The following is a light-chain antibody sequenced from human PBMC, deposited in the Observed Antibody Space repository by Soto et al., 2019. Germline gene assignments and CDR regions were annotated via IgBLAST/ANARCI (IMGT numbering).Light chain of an antibody. CDR3: QQYSNWPLT. CDR1: QSVSSN. J-gene: IGKJ4*01. Sequence: ETVMTQSPATLSVSPGERATLSCRASQSVSSNLGWYQQKPGQAPRLLIYGASSRATGISARFSGSGSGTEFTLTISSLQSEDFAVYYCQQYSNWPLTFGGGTKVEIK. V-gene: IGKV3-15*01. CDR2: GAS.